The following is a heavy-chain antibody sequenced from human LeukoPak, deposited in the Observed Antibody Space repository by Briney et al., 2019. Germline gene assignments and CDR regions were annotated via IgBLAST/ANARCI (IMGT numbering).Heavy chain of an antibody. J-gene: IGHJ6*02. CDR2: ISSSGSTI. CDR3: ARGPVGVTIYGMDV. D-gene: IGHD4-11*01. Sequence: PGGSLRLSCAASGFTFSSYAMSWIRQAPGKGLEWVSYISSSGSTIYYADSVKGRFTISRDNAKNSLYLQMNSLRAEDTAVYYCARGPVGVTIYGMDVWGQGTTVTVSS. V-gene: IGHV3-11*01. CDR1: GFTFSSYA.